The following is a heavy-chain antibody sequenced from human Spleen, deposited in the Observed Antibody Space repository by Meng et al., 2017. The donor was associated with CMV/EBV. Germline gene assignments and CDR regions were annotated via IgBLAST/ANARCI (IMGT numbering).Heavy chain of an antibody. CDR1: AYRFTSYW. CDR3: ARVTTVPRDWLDP. CDR2: IHASDSDT. J-gene: IGHJ5*02. D-gene: IGHD4-11*01. V-gene: IGHV5-51*01. Sequence: SAYRFTSYWSAWVRQKPGKGLEWMGFIHASDSDTPYGPSFKGPVPISVDRSINTAYLQWNSLKASDTAMYYCARVTTVPRDWLDPWGQGTLVTVSS.